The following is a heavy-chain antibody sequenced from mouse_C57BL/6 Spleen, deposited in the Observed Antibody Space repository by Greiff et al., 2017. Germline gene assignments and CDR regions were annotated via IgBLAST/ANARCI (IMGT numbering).Heavy chain of an antibody. Sequence: QVQLQQPGAELVMPGASVKLSCKASGYTFTSYWMHWVKQRPGQGLEWIGEIDPSDSDTTYNQKFKGKATLTVAKSSSPAYMQLSSLTSADSAVYYCARICYGNYEYIDVWGQGTTVTVSS. CDR2: IDPSDSDT. D-gene: IGHD2-1*01. V-gene: IGHV1-69*01. J-gene: IGHJ1*01. CDR1: GYTFTSYW. CDR3: ARICYGNYEYIDV.